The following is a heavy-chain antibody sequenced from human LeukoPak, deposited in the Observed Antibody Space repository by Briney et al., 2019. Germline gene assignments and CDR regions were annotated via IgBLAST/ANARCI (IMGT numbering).Heavy chain of an antibody. CDR3: AKGLSTARYSGFSFNTYYFDY. D-gene: IGHD5-12*01. V-gene: IGHV3-30*18. CDR1: GFTFSSYG. J-gene: IGHJ4*02. CDR2: ISYDGSNK. Sequence: PGGSLRLSCAASGFTFSSYGMHWVRQAPGKGLEWVAVISYDGSNKYYADSVKGRFTISRDNSKNTLYLQMNSLRAEDTAVYYCAKGLSTARYSGFSFNTYYFDYWGQGTLVTVSS.